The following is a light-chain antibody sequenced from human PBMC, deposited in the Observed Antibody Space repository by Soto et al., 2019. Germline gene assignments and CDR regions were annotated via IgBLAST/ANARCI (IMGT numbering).Light chain of an antibody. CDR1: SSDIGGHDF. CDR3: TSYACSDNVI. Sequence: QSALTQPPSASGSPGQSVIISCTGTSSDIGGHDFVSWYQQHPGKAPKLLIYEVIQRPSGLPDRFSGSKSGNTASLTVSGLQADDEDDDYCTSYACSDNVIFGGGTKVTVL. J-gene: IGLJ2*01. CDR2: EVI. V-gene: IGLV2-8*01.